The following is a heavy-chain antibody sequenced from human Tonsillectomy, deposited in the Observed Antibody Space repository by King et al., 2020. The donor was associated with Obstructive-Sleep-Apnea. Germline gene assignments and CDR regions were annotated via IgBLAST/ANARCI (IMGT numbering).Heavy chain of an antibody. J-gene: IGHJ4*02. Sequence: VQLQQWGAGLLKPSETLSLTCAVYGEPSSGYYWSWIRQSPGKGLEWIGEIHHSGRIGYNPSLTSRVTISLDTSKNQFSLELTSVTAADTALYYCARGSRAIWLHHYWGQGNQVPVSS. CDR1: GEPSSGYY. D-gene: IGHD5-18*01. CDR3: ARGSRAIWLHHY. CDR2: IHHSGRI. V-gene: IGHV4-34*01.